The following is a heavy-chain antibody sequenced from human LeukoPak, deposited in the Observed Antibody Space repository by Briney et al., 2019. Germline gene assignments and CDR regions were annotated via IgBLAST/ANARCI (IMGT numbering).Heavy chain of an antibody. J-gene: IGHJ4*02. V-gene: IGHV3-23*01. Sequence: GGSLRLSCEASGFTFSSYAMSWVRQAPGKGLEWVSGIGGSGGRTCYADSVKGRFTTSRDNSKNTLNLQINTLRAEDTAVYYCAKDQGDRSGYYLDYWGQGTLVTVSS. D-gene: IGHD3-22*01. CDR2: IGGSGGRT. CDR3: AKDQGDRSGYYLDY. CDR1: GFTFSSYA.